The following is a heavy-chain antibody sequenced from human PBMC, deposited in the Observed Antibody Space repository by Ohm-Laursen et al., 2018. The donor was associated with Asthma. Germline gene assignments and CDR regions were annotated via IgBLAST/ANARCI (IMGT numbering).Heavy chain of an antibody. CDR2: IYPGGAA. D-gene: IGHD3-10*01. CDR3: ARGQGSGDISGSDPFDL. CDR1: GFRVSRHF. J-gene: IGHJ3*01. Sequence: SLRLSCAASGFRVSRHFMNWIRQGPEKGLEWVSDIYPGGAAFYADSVKGRFTISRDDSKNTLNLQMSSLRGDYTAVYYRARGQGSGDISGSDPFDLWGQGTTVIVSS. V-gene: IGHV3-53*01.